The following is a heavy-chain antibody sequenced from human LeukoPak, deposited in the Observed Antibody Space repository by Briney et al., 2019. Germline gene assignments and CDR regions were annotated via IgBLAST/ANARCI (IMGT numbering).Heavy chain of an antibody. CDR1: GFTFSSYG. J-gene: IGHJ4*02. V-gene: IGHV3-30*18. CDR2: ISYDGSNK. D-gene: IGHD3-10*01. Sequence: GGSLRLSCAASGFTFSSYGMHWVRQAPGKGLEWMAVISYDGSNKYYADSVKGRFTISRDNSKNTLYLQMNSLRAEDTAVYYCAKEGAYYYGSGSPKPDYWGQGTLVTVSS. CDR3: AKEGAYYYGSGSPKPDY.